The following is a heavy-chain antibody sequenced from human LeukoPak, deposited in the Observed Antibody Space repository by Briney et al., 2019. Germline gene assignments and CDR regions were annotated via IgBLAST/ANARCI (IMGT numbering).Heavy chain of an antibody. Sequence: SETLSLTCTVSGDSISSYYWSWIRQPPEKGLKWIGYIYYSGSTNYNPSLKSRVTISVDTSKTQFSLKMNSVTAADTAVYYCARLQRITMAGPDYWYFDLWGRGTLVTVSS. J-gene: IGHJ2*01. D-gene: IGHD3-10*01. V-gene: IGHV4-59*01. CDR3: ARLQRITMAGPDYWYFDL. CDR1: GDSISSYY. CDR2: IYYSGST.